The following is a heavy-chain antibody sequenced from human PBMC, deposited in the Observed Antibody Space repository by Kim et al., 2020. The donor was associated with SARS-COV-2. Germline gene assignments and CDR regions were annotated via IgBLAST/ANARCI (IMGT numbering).Heavy chain of an antibody. Sequence: GESLKISCKGSGYSFTSYWISWVRQMPGKGLEWMGRIDPSDSYTNYSPSFQGHVTISADKSISTAYLQWSSLKASDTAMYYCATLLWFGEFNGLSYYYGMDVWGQGTTVTVSS. CDR2: IDPSDSYT. CDR3: ATLLWFGEFNGLSYYYGMDV. CDR1: GYSFTSYW. D-gene: IGHD3-10*01. V-gene: IGHV5-10-1*01. J-gene: IGHJ6*02.